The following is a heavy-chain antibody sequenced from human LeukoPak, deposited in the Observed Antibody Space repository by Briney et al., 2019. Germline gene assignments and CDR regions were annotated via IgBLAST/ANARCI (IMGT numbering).Heavy chain of an antibody. CDR3: ASGSRYSSSWYDY. D-gene: IGHD6-13*01. Sequence: SETLSLTCAVYGGSFSGYYWSWIRQPPGKGLEWIGEINHSGSTNYNPSLKSRVTISVDTSKNQFSLKLSSVTAADTAVYYCASGSRYSSSWYDYWGQGTMVTVSS. CDR2: INHSGST. V-gene: IGHV4-34*01. J-gene: IGHJ4*02. CDR1: GGSFSGYY.